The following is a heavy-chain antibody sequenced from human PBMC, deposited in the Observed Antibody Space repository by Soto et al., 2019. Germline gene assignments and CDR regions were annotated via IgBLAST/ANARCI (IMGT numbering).Heavy chain of an antibody. CDR3: AKEKGFGGVRKGMDV. CDR1: GFTFDDYA. J-gene: IGHJ6*02. Sequence: EVQLVASGGGLVQPGRSLRLSCAASGFTFDDYALHWVRQAPGKGLEWVSGSNWNSGSIGYADSVKGQFTISRDNAKNSLYLKMNSRRTEDTYLYDCAKEKGFGGVRKGMDVWGQGTTVIGSS. D-gene: IGHD3-16*01. V-gene: IGHV3-9*01. CDR2: SNWNSGSI.